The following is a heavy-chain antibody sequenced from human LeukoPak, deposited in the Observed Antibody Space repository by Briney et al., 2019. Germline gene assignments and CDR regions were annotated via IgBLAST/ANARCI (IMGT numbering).Heavy chain of an antibody. D-gene: IGHD2-21*01. V-gene: IGHV3-48*02. Sequence: GGPLRLSCAASGFTFSSYTMNWVREAPGKGLEWVSYISSTSSTIYYADSVKGRFTISRDNAKNSLYLQMNSLRDEDTAVYYCARGHTGMDVWGQGTTVTVSS. CDR1: GFTFSSYT. J-gene: IGHJ6*02. CDR2: ISSTSSTI. CDR3: ARGHTGMDV.